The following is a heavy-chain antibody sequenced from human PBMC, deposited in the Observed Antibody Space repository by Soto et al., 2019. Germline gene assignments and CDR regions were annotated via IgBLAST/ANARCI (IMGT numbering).Heavy chain of an antibody. J-gene: IGHJ5*02. Sequence: ASVKVSCKASGGTFSSYAISWVRQAPGQGLEWMGGIIPIFGTANYAQKFQGRVTITADKSTSTAYMELSSLRSEDTAVYYCAGDPRPYYYDSSRLYNWFDPWGQGTLVTVSS. CDR3: AGDPRPYYYDSSRLYNWFDP. D-gene: IGHD3-22*01. CDR2: IIPIFGTA. V-gene: IGHV1-69*06. CDR1: GGTFSSYA.